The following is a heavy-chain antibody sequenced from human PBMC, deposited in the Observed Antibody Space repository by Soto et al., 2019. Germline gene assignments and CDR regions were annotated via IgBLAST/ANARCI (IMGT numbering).Heavy chain of an antibody. CDR3: ASGGDYGQYFDY. D-gene: IGHD4-17*01. Sequence: PSETLSLTCAVSSGSISSSNWWSWVRQPPGKGLEWIGEIYHSGSTNYNPSLKSRVTISVDKSKNQFSLKLSSVTAADTAVYYCASGGDYGQYFDYWGQGTLVTVSS. V-gene: IGHV4-4*02. CDR1: SGSISSSNW. CDR2: IYHSGST. J-gene: IGHJ4*02.